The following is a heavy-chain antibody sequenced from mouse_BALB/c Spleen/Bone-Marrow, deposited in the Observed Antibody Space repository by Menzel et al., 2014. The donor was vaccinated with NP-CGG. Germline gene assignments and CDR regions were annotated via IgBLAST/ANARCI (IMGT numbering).Heavy chain of an antibody. V-gene: IGHV1S81*02. CDR1: GYTFTSYY. J-gene: IGHJ4*01. Sequence: QVQLQQPGAELVKPGASVKLSCKASGYTFTSYYMYWVKQRPGQGLEWIGEVNPSNGGTNFNEKFKSRATLTVDKSSSTAYMQLSSLTSEDSAVYYCTRLPHWGQGTSVTVSS. D-gene: IGHD5-1*01. CDR2: VNPSNGGT. CDR3: TRLPH.